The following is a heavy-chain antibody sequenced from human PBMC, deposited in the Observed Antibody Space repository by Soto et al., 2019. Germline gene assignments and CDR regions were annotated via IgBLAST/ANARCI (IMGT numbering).Heavy chain of an antibody. Sequence: GESLKISCKGSGYNFTTYWIGWVRQMPGKGLEWMGIIYPGDSDTRYSPSFEGQVTISADKSITTAYLQWSSLKASDTAMYYCARPSYSSSRYYGMDVWGQGTTVTVS. V-gene: IGHV5-51*01. CDR1: GYNFTTYW. J-gene: IGHJ6*02. CDR2: IYPGDSDT. CDR3: ARPSYSSSRYYGMDV. D-gene: IGHD6-6*01.